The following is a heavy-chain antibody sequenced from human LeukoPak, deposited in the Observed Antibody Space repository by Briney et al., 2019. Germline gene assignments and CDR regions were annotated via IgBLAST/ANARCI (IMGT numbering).Heavy chain of an antibody. V-gene: IGHV3-23*01. Sequence: PGGSLRLSCAASGFSFSTSAMSWVRQAPGKGLEWVSGISDSGASTFYADSVKGRFTISRDPSKNTLLLQMNSLRAEDTAVYYCAKGGTWSYYYYYMDVWGKGTTVTVSS. CDR3: AKGGTWSYYYYYMDV. J-gene: IGHJ6*03. CDR1: GFSFSTSA. D-gene: IGHD3-10*01. CDR2: ISDSGAST.